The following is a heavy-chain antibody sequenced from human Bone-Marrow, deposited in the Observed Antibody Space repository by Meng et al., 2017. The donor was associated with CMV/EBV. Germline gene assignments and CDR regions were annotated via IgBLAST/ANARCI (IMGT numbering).Heavy chain of an antibody. CDR3: ARDGKVYGAKYYYYYGMDV. D-gene: IGHD4-17*01. J-gene: IGHJ6*02. V-gene: IGHV1-2*02. Sequence: ASVKVSCTASGYTSTGCYMHWVRQAPGQGLEWMGWINPNSGGTNYAQKFQGRVTMTRDTSISTAYMELSRLRSDDTAVYYCARDGKVYGAKYYYYYGMDVWGQGTTVTVSS. CDR2: INPNSGGT. CDR1: GYTSTGCY.